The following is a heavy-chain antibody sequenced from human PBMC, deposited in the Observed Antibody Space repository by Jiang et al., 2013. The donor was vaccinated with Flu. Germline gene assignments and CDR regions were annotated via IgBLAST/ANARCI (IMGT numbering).Heavy chain of an antibody. V-gene: IGHV4-59*01. J-gene: IGHJ1*01. CDR3: ARGQGIVGGISEYYEH. Sequence: GLEWIGYAFYTWRTHYNPSLESRATISIDPSKNQFSLKLTSVTAADTAMYYCARGQGIVGGISEYYEHWGQGALVTVSA. CDR2: AFYTWRT. D-gene: IGHD1-26*01.